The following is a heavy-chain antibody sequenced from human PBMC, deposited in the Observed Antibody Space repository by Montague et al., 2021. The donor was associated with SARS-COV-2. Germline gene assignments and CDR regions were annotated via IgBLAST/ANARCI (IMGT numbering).Heavy chain of an antibody. CDR1: GGPVSSGAYS. Sequence: TLSLTCAVYGGPVSSGAYSWTWVRQPPGKGLEWIVDIHHDGHTYYNPTLRSRVTISDARSKNQFSLKLTSVSAADTAVYFCAMSRITMVRGIYDAFDVWGQGTMVTVSS. CDR2: IHHDGHT. J-gene: IGHJ3*01. D-gene: IGHD3-10*01. CDR3: AMSRITMVRGIYDAFDV. V-gene: IGHV4-30-2*01.